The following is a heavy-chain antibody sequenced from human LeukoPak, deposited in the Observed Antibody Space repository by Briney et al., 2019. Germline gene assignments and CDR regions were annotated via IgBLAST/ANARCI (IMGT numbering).Heavy chain of an antibody. D-gene: IGHD1-7*01. CDR3: ARDYWWNYDY. Sequence: GRSLRLSCAASGFTFSDYAMHWVRQAPGKGLEWVAVISKDGSDKYYPGSVRGRFTISRDNSKNTIYLQMDSLRAEDTAIYYCARDYWWNYDYWGQEPWSPSPQ. V-gene: IGHV3-30-3*01. J-gene: IGHJ4*01. CDR1: GFTFSDYA. CDR2: ISKDGSDK.